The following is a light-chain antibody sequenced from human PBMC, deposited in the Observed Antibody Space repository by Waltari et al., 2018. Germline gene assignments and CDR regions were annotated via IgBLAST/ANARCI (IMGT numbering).Light chain of an antibody. J-gene: IGKJ1*01. CDR2: GAS. CDR1: PGISRY. CDR3: QNHERLPAT. V-gene: IGKV3-20*01. Sequence: EVVLTQSPGTLSLSPGESATLFCRASPGISRYLVWYQQRPGQAPRLLIYGASIRAAGIPDRFSGSGSGTDFTLSISRLEPEDFAVYYCQNHERLPATFGQGTRVEIK.